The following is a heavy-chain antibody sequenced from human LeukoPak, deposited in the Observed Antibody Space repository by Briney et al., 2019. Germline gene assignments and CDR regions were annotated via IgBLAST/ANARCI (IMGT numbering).Heavy chain of an antibody. Sequence: GGSLRLSCAASGFTFSSYGMHWVRQAPGKGLEWVAVIWYDGSNKYYADSVKGRFTISRDNSKNTLYLQMNSPRAEDTAVYYCAKALENVDTAMVIGYWGQGTLVTVSS. V-gene: IGHV3-33*06. J-gene: IGHJ4*02. D-gene: IGHD5-18*01. CDR1: GFTFSSYG. CDR3: AKALENVDTAMVIGY. CDR2: IWYDGSNK.